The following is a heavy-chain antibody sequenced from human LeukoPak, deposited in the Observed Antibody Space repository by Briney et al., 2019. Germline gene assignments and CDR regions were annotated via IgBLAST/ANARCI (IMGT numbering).Heavy chain of an antibody. V-gene: IGHV4-59*08. D-gene: IGHD2-15*01. CDR2: TYHSGDS. CDR3: ARHPFATPFDF. CDR1: GASVSDVY. J-gene: IGHJ4*02. Sequence: PSETLSLTCTVSGASVSDVYWSWIRQPPGKGLEWIGYTYHSGDSNCNPSLKSRVTVSLDTSKNQVSLRLTSVTAADTAVYYCARHPFATPFDFWGRGTLVTVSS.